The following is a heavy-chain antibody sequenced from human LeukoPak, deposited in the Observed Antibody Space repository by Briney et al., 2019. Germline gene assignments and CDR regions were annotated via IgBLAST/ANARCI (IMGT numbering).Heavy chain of an antibody. D-gene: IGHD6-13*01. CDR2: INHSGST. Sequence: SETLSLTCAVYGGSFSGYYWSWIRQPPGEGLEWVGEINHSGSTNYNPSLKSRVTISVDTSKNQFSLKLSSVTAADTAVYYCARAAAPPHSFDYWGQGTLVTVSS. CDR3: ARAAAPPHSFDY. J-gene: IGHJ4*02. CDR1: GGSFSGYY. V-gene: IGHV4-34*01.